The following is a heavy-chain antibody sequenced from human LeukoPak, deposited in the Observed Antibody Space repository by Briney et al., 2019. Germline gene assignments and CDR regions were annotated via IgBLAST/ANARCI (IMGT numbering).Heavy chain of an antibody. J-gene: IGHJ6*03. CDR3: ARGRVSSSTWYSTYYYYFYMDV. Sequence: SETLSLTCTVSGGSITMYYWTWIRQPPGKGLEWIGYVDHTGSTNFNPSLNGRVSISRDTTKNLFSLRLRSVTAADTAVYFCARGRVSSSTWYSTYYYYFYMDVWGKGTTVTVSS. CDR1: GGSITMYY. CDR2: VDHTGST. V-gene: IGHV4-59*01. D-gene: IGHD1-1*01.